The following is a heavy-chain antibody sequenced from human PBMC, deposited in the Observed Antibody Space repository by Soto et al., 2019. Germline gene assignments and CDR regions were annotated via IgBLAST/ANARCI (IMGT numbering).Heavy chain of an antibody. CDR2: IIPLFGTP. J-gene: IGHJ4*02. CDR1: GGIFSTYA. D-gene: IGHD3-10*01. CDR3: ARDRDDYGSGNYYNRIDF. Sequence: QVQLVQSGAEVKKPGSSVKVSCKASGGIFSTYAISWLRQAPGQGLEWMGGIIPLFGTPNYAQRCQGRVTRTAGASVTTADMELSRLTSEDTAVYYFARDRDDYGSGNYYNRIDFWGQGTLVTVSS. V-gene: IGHV1-69*01.